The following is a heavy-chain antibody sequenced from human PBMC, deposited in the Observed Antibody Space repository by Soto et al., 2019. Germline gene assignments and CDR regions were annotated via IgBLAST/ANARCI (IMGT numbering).Heavy chain of an antibody. J-gene: IGHJ4*02. V-gene: IGHV3-33*01. D-gene: IGHD1-26*01. Sequence: GGSLRLSCAASGFTFSSDGMHWVRQAPGKGLEWVAVIWYDGSNKYYADSVKGRFTISRDNSKNTLYLQMNSLRAEDTAVYYCARESKSGSLDYWGQGTLVTVSS. CDR2: IWYDGSNK. CDR1: GFTFSSDG. CDR3: ARESKSGSLDY.